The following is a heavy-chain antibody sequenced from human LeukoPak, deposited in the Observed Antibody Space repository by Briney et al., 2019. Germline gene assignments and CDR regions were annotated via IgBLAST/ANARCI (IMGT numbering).Heavy chain of an antibody. CDR3: ARDSPTGGYGDY. Sequence: ASVKVSCKASGGTLSSYAISWVRQAPGQGLEWMGIINPSGGSTSYAQKFQGRVTMTRDTSTSTVYMELSSLRSEDTAVYYCARDSPTGGYGDYWGQGTLVTVSS. CDR1: GGTLSSYA. D-gene: IGHD5-12*01. J-gene: IGHJ4*02. V-gene: IGHV1-46*01. CDR2: INPSGGST.